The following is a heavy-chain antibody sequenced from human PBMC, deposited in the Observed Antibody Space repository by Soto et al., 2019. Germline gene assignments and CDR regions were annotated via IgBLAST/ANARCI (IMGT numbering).Heavy chain of an antibody. CDR2: ISSNGGTT. CDR1: GFTFSSYD. Sequence: EVQLAESGGGMVQPGGSLRLSCVASGFTFSSYDMHWVRQAPGKGLEYVSSISSNGGTTYYGNSVKGRFTISRDNSKNTLYLQMGRLRAEDIAAYYCVKRVSGSYYYWGQGTLVTVSS. J-gene: IGHJ4*02. D-gene: IGHD1-26*01. V-gene: IGHV3-64*01. CDR3: VKRVSGSYYY.